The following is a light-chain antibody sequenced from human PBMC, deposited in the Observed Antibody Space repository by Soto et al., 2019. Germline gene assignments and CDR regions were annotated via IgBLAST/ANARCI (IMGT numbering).Light chain of an antibody. CDR3: QQYDRSPLT. CDR2: GAS. Sequence: EIVLTQSPGTLSLSPGERATLSCRASQSVSSSFLAWYQQKPGQAPRLLIYGASSRATGIPDRFSGSGSGTDFTLTISRLEPEDVVVYYCQQYDRSPLTFGGGTKVEIQ. V-gene: IGKV3-20*01. J-gene: IGKJ4*01. CDR1: QSVSSSF.